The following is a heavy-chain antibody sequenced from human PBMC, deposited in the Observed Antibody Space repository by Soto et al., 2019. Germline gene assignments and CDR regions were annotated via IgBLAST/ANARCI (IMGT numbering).Heavy chain of an antibody. D-gene: IGHD5-12*01. CDR1: RGSLSGYY. J-gene: IGHJ4*02. V-gene: IGHV4-34*01. Sequence: QVQLQQWGAGLLKPSETLSLNCAVTRGSLSGYYWSWIRQAPGKGLEWIGEVKDGGHTNYSPSLRGRVTISSDTSNNQFSLRLNSVTAADTGVYYCARGQEGVVATHWDQGSLVTVSS. CDR2: VKDGGHT. CDR3: ARGQEGVVATH.